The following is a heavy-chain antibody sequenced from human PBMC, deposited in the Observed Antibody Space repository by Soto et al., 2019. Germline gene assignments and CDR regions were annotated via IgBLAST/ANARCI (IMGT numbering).Heavy chain of an antibody. CDR3: GIIGSSWPLLDY. CDR1: VFMCSDYA. J-gene: IGHJ4*02. CDR2: LLRPGRSP. V-gene: IGHV3-23*01. D-gene: IGHD6-13*01. Sequence: PGWFLRLSCGAPVFMCSDYALTWTRLAPGKELEWVSGLLRPGRSPYYADSVKGRCTISGDTSANTVYLQMDSLRAEHTAVYYCGIIGSSWPLLDYWGQGTLATVSS.